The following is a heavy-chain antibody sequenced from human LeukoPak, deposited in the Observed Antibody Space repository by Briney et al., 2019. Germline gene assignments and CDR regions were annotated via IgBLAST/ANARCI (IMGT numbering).Heavy chain of an antibody. Sequence: PSETLSLTCTVSGGSISSYYWSWIRQPAGKGLEWIGRIYTSGGTNYNPSLKSRVTMSVDTSKNQFSLKLSSVTAADTAVYYCAREVVFGVVIMRYFDYWGQGTLVTVSS. V-gene: IGHV4-4*07. D-gene: IGHD3-3*01. CDR1: GGSISSYY. CDR3: AREVVFGVVIMRYFDY. CDR2: IYTSGGT. J-gene: IGHJ4*02.